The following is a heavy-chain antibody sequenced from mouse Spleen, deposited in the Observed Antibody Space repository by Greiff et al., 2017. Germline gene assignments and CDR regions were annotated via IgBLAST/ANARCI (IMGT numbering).Heavy chain of an antibody. CDR3: ARDYYYGSIFDY. V-gene: IGHV3-6*01. D-gene: IGHD1-1*01. J-gene: IGHJ2*01. CDR2: ISYDGSN. CDR1: GYSITSGYY. Sequence: EVHLVESGPGLVKPSQSLSLTCSVTGYSITSGYYWNWIRQFPGNKLEWMGYISYDGSNNYNPSLKNRISITRDTSKNQFFLKLNSVTTEDTATYYCARDYYYGSIFDYWGQGTTLTVSS.